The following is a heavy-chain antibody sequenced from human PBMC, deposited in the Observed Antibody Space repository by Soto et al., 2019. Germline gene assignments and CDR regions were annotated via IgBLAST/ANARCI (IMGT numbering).Heavy chain of an antibody. CDR3: TTVRVVLMVYAIGMDV. J-gene: IGHJ6*02. CDR2: IKSKTDGGTT. Sequence: PGGSLRLSCAASGFTFSNAWMSWVRQAPGKGLEWVGRIKSKTDGGTTDYAAPVKGRFTISRDDSKNTLYLQMNSLKTEDTAVYYCTTVRVVLMVYAIGMDVWGQGTRVTVSS. V-gene: IGHV3-15*01. D-gene: IGHD2-8*01. CDR1: GFTFSNAW.